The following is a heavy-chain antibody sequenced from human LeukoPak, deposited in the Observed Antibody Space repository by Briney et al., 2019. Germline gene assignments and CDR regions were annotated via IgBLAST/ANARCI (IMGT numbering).Heavy chain of an antibody. CDR2: TYYRSRWFN. CDR3: ARRSYDSSRV. V-gene: IGHV6-1*01. D-gene: IGHD6-13*01. CDR1: GDSVSSNRAA. J-gene: IGHJ4*02. Sequence: SQTLSLTCAISGDSVSSNRAAWNWIRQSPSRGLEWLGRTYYRSRWFNNYAVSLKSRIVINPDSSNNQYSLHLNSFTPEDTVVYYCARRSYDSSRVWGRGFLVTVSS.